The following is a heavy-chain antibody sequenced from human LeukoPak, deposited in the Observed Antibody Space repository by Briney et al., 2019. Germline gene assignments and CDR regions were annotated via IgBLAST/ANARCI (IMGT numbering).Heavy chain of an antibody. V-gene: IGHV3-23*01. CDR2: ITPNADRT. CDR3: AIMHGYYDGSGYWVQ. D-gene: IGHD3-22*01. J-gene: IGHJ1*01. CDR1: GITLSNYG. Sequence: PGGSLRLSCAVSGITLSNYGMSCVRQAPGKGLEWVSFITPNADRTSYADSVEGRFTISRDNPRNTLYMQMNSLRDEDTALYYCAIMHGYYDGSGYWVQWGQGTLVTVSS.